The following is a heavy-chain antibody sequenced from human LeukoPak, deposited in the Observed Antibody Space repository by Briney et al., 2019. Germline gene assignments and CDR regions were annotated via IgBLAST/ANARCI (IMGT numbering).Heavy chain of an antibody. Sequence: GGTLRLSCVASGFTFSFYWMAWVRQAPGKGVEWVANIKKDGSEKYYVDSARGRFTISRDNAKNSLYLQMNSLRAEYTAVYYCARDCVGGSCYGPYDAFDIWGQGTMVTVSS. J-gene: IGHJ3*02. CDR2: IKKDGSEK. D-gene: IGHD2-15*01. V-gene: IGHV3-7*01. CDR3: ARDCVGGSCYGPYDAFDI. CDR1: GFTFSFYW.